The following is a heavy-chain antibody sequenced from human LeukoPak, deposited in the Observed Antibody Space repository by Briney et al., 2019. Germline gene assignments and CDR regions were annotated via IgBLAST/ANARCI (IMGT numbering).Heavy chain of an antibody. CDR2: IYTSGST. CDR1: GGSISSYY. Sequence: RPSETLSLTCTVSGGSISSYYWTWIRQPAGKGLQWIGRIYTSGSTTYNPSLKSRVTMSVDTSKNQFSLKLTSVTAADTAVYYCARLAVAGSYFDYWGQGTLVTVSS. D-gene: IGHD6-19*01. V-gene: IGHV4-4*07. J-gene: IGHJ4*02. CDR3: ARLAVAGSYFDY.